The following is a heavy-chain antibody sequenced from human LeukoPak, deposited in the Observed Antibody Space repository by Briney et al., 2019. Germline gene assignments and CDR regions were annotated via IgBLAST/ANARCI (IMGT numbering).Heavy chain of an antibody. D-gene: IGHD1-26*01. CDR3: ARAIAGYLDY. CDR2: ISPNGDDS. V-gene: IGHV1-2*02. J-gene: IGHJ4*02. CDR1: EHTFSGYY. Sequence: ASVKVSCKASEHTFSGYYIQWVRQAPGQGLEWLGWISPNGDDSDYAQKFQGRVTMTTDTSTSTAYMELRSLRSDDTAVYYCARAIAGYLDYWGQGTLVTVSS.